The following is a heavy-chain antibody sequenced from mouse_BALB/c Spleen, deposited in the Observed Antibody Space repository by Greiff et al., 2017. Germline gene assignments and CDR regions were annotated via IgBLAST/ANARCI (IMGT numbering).Heavy chain of an antibody. CDR2: IDPANGNT. V-gene: IGHV14-3*02. CDR3: ARGGNLDY. Sequence: VQLKESGAELVKPGASVKLSCTASGFNIKDTYMHWVKQRPEQGLEWIGRIDPANGNTKYDPKFQGKATITADTSSNTAYLQLSSLTSEDTAVYYCARGGNLDYWGQGTTLTVSS. D-gene: IGHD1-1*02. CDR1: GFNIKDTY. J-gene: IGHJ2*01.